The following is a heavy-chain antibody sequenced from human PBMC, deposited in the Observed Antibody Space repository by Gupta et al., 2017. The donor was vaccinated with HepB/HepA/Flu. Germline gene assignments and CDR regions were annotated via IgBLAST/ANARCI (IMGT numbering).Heavy chain of an antibody. CDR1: GFTFRSYA. J-gene: IGHJ4*02. V-gene: IGHV3-23*01. Sequence: EVQLLESGGGLVQPGGSLRLSCAASGFTFRSYAMNWVRQAPGKGLEWVSLISVNGGTTYYADSVKGRFTISRDNSKNTLYLQMNSLKAEDTAVYYCARRSDIQYYFDYWGQGTLVTVSS. CDR3: ARRSDIQYYFDY. D-gene: IGHD2-21*02. CDR2: ISVNGGTT.